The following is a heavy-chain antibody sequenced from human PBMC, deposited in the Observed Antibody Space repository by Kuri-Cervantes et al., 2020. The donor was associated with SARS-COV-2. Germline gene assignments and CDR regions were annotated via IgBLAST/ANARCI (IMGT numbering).Heavy chain of an antibody. J-gene: IGHJ4*02. CDR2: ISGGGGST. D-gene: IGHD1-7*01. CDR1: GFTFTSYA. Sequence: GGSLRLSCATSGFTFTSYAMSWVRQAPGKGLEWVSTISGGGGSTYYADSVEGRFTISRDSSKNSLYLQMNSLRAEDTAVYYCAGTTSGLAYWGQGTLVTVSS. V-gene: IGHV3-23*01. CDR3: AGTTSGLAY.